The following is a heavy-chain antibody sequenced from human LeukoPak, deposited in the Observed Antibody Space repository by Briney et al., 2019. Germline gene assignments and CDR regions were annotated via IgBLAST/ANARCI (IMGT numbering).Heavy chain of an antibody. D-gene: IGHD7-27*01. CDR3: ARSSNWSEKNGLDV. V-gene: IGHV1-46*01. CDR2: INPNGGST. J-gene: IGHJ6*02. CDR1: GYTFTSYY. Sequence: ASVKVSCKASGYTFTSYYIHWVRQAPGQGLEWMGMINPNGGSTSYVQKFQGRVTMTRDTSTSTVYLDLSRLRSEDTAVYYCARSSNWSEKNGLDVWGQGTTVTVSS.